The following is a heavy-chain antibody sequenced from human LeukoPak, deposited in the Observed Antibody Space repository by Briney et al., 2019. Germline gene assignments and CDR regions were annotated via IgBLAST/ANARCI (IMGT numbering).Heavy chain of an antibody. Sequence: SETLSLTCTVSGGSISSYYWTWVRQPAGKGLEWIGRIYTSGSTNYSPSLKSRVTISVDTSKNQFSLKLSSVTAADTAVYYCARHLSLLWFGEFDYWGQGTLVTVSS. D-gene: IGHD3-10*01. V-gene: IGHV4-4*07. CDR3: ARHLSLLWFGEFDY. CDR2: IYTSGST. CDR1: GGSISSYY. J-gene: IGHJ4*02.